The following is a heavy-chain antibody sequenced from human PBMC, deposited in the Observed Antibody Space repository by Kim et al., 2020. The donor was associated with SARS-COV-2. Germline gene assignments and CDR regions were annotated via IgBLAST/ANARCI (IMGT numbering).Heavy chain of an antibody. CDR3: SRRVYGPVGY. CDR1: GGSFSGYY. V-gene: IGHV4-34*01. J-gene: IGHJ4*02. D-gene: IGHD3-10*01. CDR2: INHSGST. Sequence: SETLSLTCAVYGGSFSGYYWSWIRQPPGKGLEWIGEINHSGSTNYNPSLKSRVTISVDTSKNQFSLKLSSVTAADTAVYYCSRRVYGPVGYWGQGTLVTV.